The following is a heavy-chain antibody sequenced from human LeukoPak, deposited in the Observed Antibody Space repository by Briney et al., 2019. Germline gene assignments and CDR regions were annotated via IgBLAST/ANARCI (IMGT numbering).Heavy chain of an antibody. D-gene: IGHD3-3*01. CDR3: ARDGYYDFWSGYSPNWFDP. J-gene: IGHJ5*02. V-gene: IGHV1-2*02. CDR1: GYTFTGYY. CDR2: INPNSGGT. Sequence: ASVKVSCKASGYTFTGYYMHWVRQAPGQGLEWMGWINPNSGGTNYAQKFQGRVTMTRDTSISTAYMGLSRLRSDDTAVYYCARDGYYDFWSGYSPNWFDPWGQGTLVTVSS.